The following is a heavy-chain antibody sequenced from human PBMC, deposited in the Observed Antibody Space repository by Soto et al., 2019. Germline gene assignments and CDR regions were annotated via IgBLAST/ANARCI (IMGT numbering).Heavy chain of an antibody. V-gene: IGHV1-18*01. CDR2: ISAYNGNT. CDR3: ARVGGYCISTSCYWYYYYGMDV. J-gene: IGHJ6*02. D-gene: IGHD2-2*01. Sequence: ASVKVSCKASGYTFTSYGISWVRQAPGQGLERMGWISAYNGNTNYAQKLQGRVTMTTDTSTSTAYMELRSLRSDDTAVYYCARVGGYCISTSCYWYYYYGMDVWGQGTTDTVSS. CDR1: GYTFTSYG.